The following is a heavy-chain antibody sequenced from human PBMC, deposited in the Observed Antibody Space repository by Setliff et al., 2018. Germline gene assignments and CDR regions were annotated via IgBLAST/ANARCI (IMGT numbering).Heavy chain of an antibody. CDR1: GFTFGDHF. J-gene: IGHJ4*02. CDR3: ARVGYCDGPTCYPFDY. CDR2: IKNKVNTFST. V-gene: IGHV3-72*01. Sequence: GGSLRLSCAASGFTFGDHFMDWVRQPPGKGLEWVGRIKNKVNTFSTQYAASVNGRFSISRDDSKSSLYLQMNSLKSEDTAVYYCARVGYCDGPTCYPFDYWGPGTLVTV. D-gene: IGHD2-2*01.